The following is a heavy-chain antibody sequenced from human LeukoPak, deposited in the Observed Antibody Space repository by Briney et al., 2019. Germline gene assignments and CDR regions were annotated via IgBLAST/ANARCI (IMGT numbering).Heavy chain of an antibody. CDR2: INHSGST. CDR3: ARGRTYYYDSSGYYYFDY. CDR1: GGSFSGYY. D-gene: IGHD3-22*01. J-gene: IGHJ4*02. Sequence: SETLSLTCAVYGGSFSGYYWSRIRQPPGKGLEWIGEINHSGSTNYNPSLKSRVTISVDTSKNQFSLKLSSVTAADTAVYYCARGRTYYYDSSGYYYFDYWGQGTLVTVSS. V-gene: IGHV4-34*01.